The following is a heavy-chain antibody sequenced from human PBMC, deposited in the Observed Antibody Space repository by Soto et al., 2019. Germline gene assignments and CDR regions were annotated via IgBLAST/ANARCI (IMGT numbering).Heavy chain of an antibody. D-gene: IGHD3-9*01. Sequence: PGGSLRLSCAASGFTFSSYGMHWVRQAPGKGLEWVAVIWYDGSNKYYADSVKGRFTISRDNSKNTLYLQMNSLRAEDTAVYYCARDYDILTGYYGYYGMDVWGQWTTVTVSS. CDR1: GFTFSSYG. CDR2: IWYDGSNK. V-gene: IGHV3-33*01. J-gene: IGHJ6*02. CDR3: ARDYDILTGYYGYYGMDV.